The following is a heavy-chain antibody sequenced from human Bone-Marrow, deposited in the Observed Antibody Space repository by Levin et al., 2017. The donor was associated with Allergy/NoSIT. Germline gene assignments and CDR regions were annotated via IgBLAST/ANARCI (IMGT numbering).Heavy chain of an antibody. V-gene: IGHV3-30*18. D-gene: IGHD6-19*01. CDR3: AKEIEAPQITVAGPLPFDC. J-gene: IGHJ4*02. CDR2: ISYELGET. CDR1: GFRLSDYG. Sequence: AGGSLRLSCAASGFRLSDYGMHWVRQAPGKGLEWVALISYELGETWYPDFLKGRFTVSRDNSKNNLYLEINTLRPEDTAVYYCAKEIEAPQITVAGPLPFDCWGQGALVTVSS.